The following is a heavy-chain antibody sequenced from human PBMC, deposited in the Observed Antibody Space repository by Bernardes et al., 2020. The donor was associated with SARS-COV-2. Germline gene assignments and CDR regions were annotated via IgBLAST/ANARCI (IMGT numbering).Heavy chain of an antibody. Sequence: ASMKVSCKASGHTFTVYYIHWVRQALGQGLEWMGWIYPNSRDTNHAQKLRGMVTVTRDTSLTTAYMELTRLTSDDTAKYYCAGVTWSQYDDVDNWGQGTKVNVSS. V-gene: IGHV1-2*02. J-gene: IGHJ3*02. D-gene: IGHD2-8*01. CDR2: IYPNSRDT. CDR3: AGVTWSQYDDVDN. CDR1: GHTFTVYY.